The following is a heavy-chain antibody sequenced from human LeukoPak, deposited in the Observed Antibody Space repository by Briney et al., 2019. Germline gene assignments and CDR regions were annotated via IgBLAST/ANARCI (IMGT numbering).Heavy chain of an antibody. CDR3: ARIYDFWSGSKASFDY. J-gene: IGHJ4*02. CDR2: IIPILGIA. CDR1: GGTFSSYA. D-gene: IGHD3-3*01. V-gene: IGHV1-69*04. Sequence: GASVKVSCKASGGTFSSYAISWVRQAPGQGLEWMGRIIPILGIANYAQKFQGRVTMTTDASTSTAYMELRSLRSDDTAVYYCARIYDFWSGSKASFDYWGQGTLVTVSS.